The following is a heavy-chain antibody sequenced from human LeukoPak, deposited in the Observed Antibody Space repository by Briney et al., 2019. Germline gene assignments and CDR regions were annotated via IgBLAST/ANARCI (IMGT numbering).Heavy chain of an antibody. V-gene: IGHV3-23*01. J-gene: IGHJ3*02. CDR1: GFTFTSYA. D-gene: IGHD1-7*01. CDR2: ISGSGGST. Sequence: GGSLRLSCAASGFTFTSYAMSWVRQAPGKGLEWVSAISGSGGSTYYADSVKGRFTISRDNSKNTLYLQMNSLRAEDTAVYYCAKDPRTGTTFSATAAFDIWGQGTMVTVSS. CDR3: AKDPRTGTTFSATAAFDI.